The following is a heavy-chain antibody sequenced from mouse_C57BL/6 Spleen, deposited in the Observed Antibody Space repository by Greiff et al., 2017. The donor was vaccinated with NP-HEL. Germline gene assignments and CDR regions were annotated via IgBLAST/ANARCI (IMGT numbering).Heavy chain of an antibody. J-gene: IGHJ3*01. Sequence: EVQVVESGGGLVQPGGSLSLSCAASGFTFTDYYMSWVRQPPGKALEWLGFIRNKANGYTTEYSASVKGRFTISRDNSQSILYLQMNALRAEDSATYYCARSITTVVATPFAYWGQGTLVTVSA. D-gene: IGHD1-1*01. CDR1: GFTFTDYY. CDR3: ARSITTVVATPFAY. CDR2: IRNKANGYTT. V-gene: IGHV7-3*01.